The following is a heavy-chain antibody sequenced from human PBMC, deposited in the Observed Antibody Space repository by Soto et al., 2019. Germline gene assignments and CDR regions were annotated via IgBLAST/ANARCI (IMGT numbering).Heavy chain of an antibody. CDR3: SRQASDFWSGKPQYYMDV. CDR1: GFTFSGSA. D-gene: IGHD3-3*01. Sequence: GGSLRLSCAASGFTFSGSAMHWVRQASWKGLEWVGRIRSKGNNYATAYGASLKGRFTISRDDSKNTAYLQMNSLNTEDTAVYYCSRQASDFWSGKPQYYMDVWGKGTTVTVSS. V-gene: IGHV3-73*01. J-gene: IGHJ6*03. CDR2: IRSKGNNYAT.